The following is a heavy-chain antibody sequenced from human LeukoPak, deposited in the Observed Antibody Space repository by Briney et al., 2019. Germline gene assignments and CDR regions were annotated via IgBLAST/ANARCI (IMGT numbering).Heavy chain of an antibody. CDR1: GFTFSSYA. CDR3: AKDVSRGSSWFPFDY. V-gene: IGHV3-23*01. D-gene: IGHD6-13*01. Sequence: GGSLRLSCAASGFTFSSYAMSWVRQAPGKGLEWVSAISGSGGSTYYADPVKGRFTISRDNSKNTLYLQMNSLRAEDTAVYYCAKDVSRGSSWFPFDYWGQGTLVTVSS. CDR2: ISGSGGST. J-gene: IGHJ4*02.